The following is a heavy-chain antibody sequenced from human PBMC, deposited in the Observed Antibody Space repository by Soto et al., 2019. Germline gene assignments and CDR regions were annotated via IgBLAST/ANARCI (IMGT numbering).Heavy chain of an antibody. J-gene: IGHJ5*02. CDR3: ARAVAPYFGTWFDP. Sequence: LSLTCAVSGGSITSGNSYSWSWIRQPPGKGLEWIGSISHTGSTSYNPSLKSRLTMSVDKSKNQFSLRLSSVTAADMAVYYCARAVAPYFGTWFDPWGQGILVTVSS. CDR1: GGSITSGNSYS. V-gene: IGHV4-30-2*01. D-gene: IGHD3-10*01. CDR2: ISHTGST.